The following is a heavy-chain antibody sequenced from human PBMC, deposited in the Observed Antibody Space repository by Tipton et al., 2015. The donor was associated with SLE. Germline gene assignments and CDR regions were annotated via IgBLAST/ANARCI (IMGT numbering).Heavy chain of an antibody. Sequence: LRLSCTVSGGSISSYYWSWIRQPPGKGLEWIGYIYYSGSTNYNPSLKSRVTISVDTSKNQFSLKLSSVTAADTAVYYCARSSSWPIFDCWGQGTLVTVSS. CDR1: GGSISSYY. D-gene: IGHD6-13*01. J-gene: IGHJ4*02. V-gene: IGHV4-59*01. CDR3: ARSSSWPIFDC. CDR2: IYYSGST.